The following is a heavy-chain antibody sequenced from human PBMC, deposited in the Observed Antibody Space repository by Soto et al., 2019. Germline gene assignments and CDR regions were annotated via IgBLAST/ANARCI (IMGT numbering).Heavy chain of an antibody. CDR3: ARRAAVAGTDSAFDI. CDR1: GGSISSYY. D-gene: IGHD6-19*01. V-gene: IGHV4-59*08. Sequence: QVQLQESGPGLVKPSETLSLTCTVSGGSISSYYWSWIRQPPGKGLAWIGYIYYSGSTNYNPSLKSRVTISVDTSKNQFSLKLSSVTAADTAVYYCARRAAVAGTDSAFDIWGQGTMVTVSS. CDR2: IYYSGST. J-gene: IGHJ3*02.